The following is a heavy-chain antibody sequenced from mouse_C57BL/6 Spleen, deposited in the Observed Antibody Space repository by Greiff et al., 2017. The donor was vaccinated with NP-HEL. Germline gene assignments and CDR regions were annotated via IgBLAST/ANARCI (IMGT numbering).Heavy chain of an antibody. V-gene: IGHV1-59*01. CDR3: ARPGTRWYFDV. CDR1: GYTFTSYW. Sequence: QVQLKQPGAELVRPGHSVKLSCKASGYTFTSYWMHWVKQRPGQGLEWIGVIDPSDSYTNYNQKFKGKATLTVDTSSSTAYMQLSSLTSEDSAVYYCARPGTRWYFDVWGTGTTVTVSS. D-gene: IGHD4-1*01. CDR2: IDPSDSYT. J-gene: IGHJ1*03.